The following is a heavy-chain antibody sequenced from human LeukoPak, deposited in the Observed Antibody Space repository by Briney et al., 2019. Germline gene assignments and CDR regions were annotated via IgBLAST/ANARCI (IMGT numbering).Heavy chain of an antibody. Sequence: ALVKVSCKASGYTFTSYAMHWVRQAPGQRLEWMGWINAGNGNTKYSQKFQGRVTITRDTSASTAYMELSSLRSEDTAVYYCAREGVTMVRGVISLDYWGQGTLVTVSS. D-gene: IGHD3-10*01. V-gene: IGHV1-3*01. J-gene: IGHJ4*02. CDR3: AREGVTMVRGVISLDY. CDR1: GYTFTSYA. CDR2: INAGNGNT.